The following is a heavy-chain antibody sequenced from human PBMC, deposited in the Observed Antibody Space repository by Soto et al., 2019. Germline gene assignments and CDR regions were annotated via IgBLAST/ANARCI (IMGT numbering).Heavy chain of an antibody. V-gene: IGHV4-31*03. CDR2: INDGGIT. CDR3: ARGSVWYCPGDDCGFFFDS. D-gene: IGHD6-19*01. Sequence: PSETLSLTCSVSGGSISNGGYYWSWIRQHPGKGLELIGYINDGGITYYNPSLKSRLTTSLDTSENQFYMKLSSLTAADTAVYFCARGSVWYCPGDDCGFFFDSWGPGILVT. CDR1: GGSISNGGYY. J-gene: IGHJ4*02.